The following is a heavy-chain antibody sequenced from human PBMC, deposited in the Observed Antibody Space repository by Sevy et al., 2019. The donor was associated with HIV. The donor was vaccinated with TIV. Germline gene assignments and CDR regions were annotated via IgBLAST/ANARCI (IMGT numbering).Heavy chain of an antibody. Sequence: ASVKVSCKASGYIFSDYYIHWVRQAPGQGLEWMAWINSDSGVTNYAQRFQGEVTVTRDTSLRTAYLELTNLKSNDTAIYYCARQTTQPTSDLYGLDVWGQGTTVTVSS. CDR3: ARQTTQPTSDLYGLDV. D-gene: IGHD4-17*01. J-gene: IGHJ6*02. CDR1: GYIFSDYY. CDR2: INSDSGVT. V-gene: IGHV1-2*02.